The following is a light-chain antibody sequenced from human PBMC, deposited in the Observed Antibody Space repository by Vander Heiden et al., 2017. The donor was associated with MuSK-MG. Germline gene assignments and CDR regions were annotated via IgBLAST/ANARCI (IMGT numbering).Light chain of an antibody. V-gene: IGKV1-5*03. CDR1: QSISCC. CDR3: QHDYSCWFT. Sequence: DIQMTQSPSTLSASVGDRVTITCRASQSISCCLAWYQQKPVKAPNLLIYRVSILEGGVPSTFSGSGSVTEFTLTISIRLLDDFATYYCQHDYSCWFTFGQGTKVEIK. CDR2: RVS. J-gene: IGKJ2*01.